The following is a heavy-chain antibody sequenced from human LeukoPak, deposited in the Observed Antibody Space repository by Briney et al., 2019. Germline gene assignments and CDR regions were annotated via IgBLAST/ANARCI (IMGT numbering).Heavy chain of an antibody. V-gene: IGHV3-48*01. CDR3: TRDTKYAFDN. CDR2: IGISSGNT. Sequence: GGSLRLSCAASGFTFSSYSMNWVRQAPGKGLEWISYIGISSGNTKYADSVKGRFTISGDKAKNSVYLQMNSLRVEDTAVYYCTRDTKYAFDNWGQGTLVTVSS. J-gene: IGHJ4*02. CDR1: GFTFSSYS. D-gene: IGHD2-2*01.